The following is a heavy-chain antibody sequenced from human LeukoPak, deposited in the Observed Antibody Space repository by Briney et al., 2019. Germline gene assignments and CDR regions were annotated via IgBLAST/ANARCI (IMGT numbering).Heavy chain of an antibody. CDR2: IYTSGST. CDR1: GGSISSGSYY. CDR3: ARERWGDTAMVRNYFDY. D-gene: IGHD5-18*01. V-gene: IGHV4-61*02. J-gene: IGHJ4*02. Sequence: PSETLSLTCTVSGGSISSGSYYWSWIRQPAGKGLEWIGRIYTSGSTNYNPSLKSRVTISVDTSKNQFSLKLSSVTAADTAVYYCARERWGDTAMVRNYFDYWGQGTLVTVSS.